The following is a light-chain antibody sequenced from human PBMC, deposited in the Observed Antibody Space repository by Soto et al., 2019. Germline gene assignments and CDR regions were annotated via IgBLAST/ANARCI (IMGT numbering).Light chain of an antibody. CDR1: QGIDSS. CDR2: AAS. V-gene: IGKV1-13*02. J-gene: IGKJ1*01. CDR3: EQYNSYRT. Sequence: AILLTQSPSSLSASVGDRVTITCRASQGIDSSFAWYQQKPGKAPKLLIYAASSLQSGVPSRFSGSGSGTDFTLTISSLQPDDFATYYCEQYNSYRTFGQGTKVDIK.